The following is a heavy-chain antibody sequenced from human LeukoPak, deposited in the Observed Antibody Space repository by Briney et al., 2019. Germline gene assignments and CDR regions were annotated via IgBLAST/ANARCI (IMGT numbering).Heavy chain of an antibody. CDR3: ARVKLGAGYYYYGMDV. Sequence: VASVTVSCKASGYTFTSYYMHWVRQAPGQGLEWMGIINPSGGSTSYAQKFQGRVTMTRDTSTSTVYMELSSLRSEDTAVYYCARVKLGAGYYYYGMDVWGQGTTVTVSS. CDR1: GYTFTSYY. CDR2: INPSGGST. D-gene: IGHD3-16*01. V-gene: IGHV1-46*01. J-gene: IGHJ6*02.